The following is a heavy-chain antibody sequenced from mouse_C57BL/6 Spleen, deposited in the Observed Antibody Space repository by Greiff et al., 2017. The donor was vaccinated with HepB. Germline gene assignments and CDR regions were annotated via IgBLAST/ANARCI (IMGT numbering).Heavy chain of an antibody. V-gene: IGHV1-50*01. Sequence: QVQLQQPGAELVKPGASVKLSCKASGYTFTSYWMQWVKQSPGQGLEWIGEIDPSDSYTNYNQKFKGKATLTVDTSSSTAYMQRSSLTSEDSAVYYCAMGDGYGFAYWGQGTLVTVSA. CDR1: GYTFTSYW. CDR3: AMGDGYGFAY. CDR2: IDPSDSYT. D-gene: IGHD2-3*01. J-gene: IGHJ3*01.